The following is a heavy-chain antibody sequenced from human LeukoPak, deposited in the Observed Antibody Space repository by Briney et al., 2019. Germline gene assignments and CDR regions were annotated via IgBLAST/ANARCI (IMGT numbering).Heavy chain of an antibody. CDR1: GFTFSSYW. J-gene: IGHJ4*02. Sequence: PGGSLRLSCAASGFTFSSYWMSWVRQAPGKGLGWVANIKQDGSEKYYVDSVKGRFTISRDNAKNSLYLQMNSLRAEDTAVYYCARVGLGHDVKTVAGNFDYWGQGTLVTVSS. V-gene: IGHV3-7*01. CDR3: ARVGLGHDVKTVAGNFDY. D-gene: IGHD6-19*01. CDR2: IKQDGSEK.